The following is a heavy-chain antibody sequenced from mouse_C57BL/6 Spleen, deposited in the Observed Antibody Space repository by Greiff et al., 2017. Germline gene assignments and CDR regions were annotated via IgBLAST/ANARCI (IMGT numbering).Heavy chain of an antibody. V-gene: IGHV1-52*01. CDR3: ARDNMGTRDYDLDV. D-gene: IGHD2-14*01. Sequence: QVQLQQPGAELVRPGSSVKLSCKASGYTFTSYWMHWVQQTPIQGLEWIGNIDPSDSETHYNQKFKDQATLTVDKSSSPAYMQLSSLPSEDSAVXDCARDNMGTRDYDLDVWGQGTTVTVSS. J-gene: IGHJ4*01. CDR2: IDPSDSET. CDR1: GYTFTSYW.